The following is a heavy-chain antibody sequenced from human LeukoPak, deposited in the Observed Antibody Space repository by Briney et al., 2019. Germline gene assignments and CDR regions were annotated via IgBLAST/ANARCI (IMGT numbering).Heavy chain of an antibody. CDR1: GFTFSSYW. Sequence: GGSLRLSGTASGFTFSSYWMHWVRQAPGMGLVGVSRINSDGSSTRYAQSVKGRFTISRDNDKNTLYLQMNSLRAEDTAVYYCARAKDGEELDYWGQGTLVTVSS. CDR3: ARAKDGEELDY. V-gene: IGHV3-74*01. CDR2: INSDGSST. J-gene: IGHJ4*02. D-gene: IGHD3-10*01.